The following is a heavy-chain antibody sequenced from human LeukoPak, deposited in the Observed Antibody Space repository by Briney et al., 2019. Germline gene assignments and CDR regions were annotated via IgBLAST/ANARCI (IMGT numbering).Heavy chain of an antibody. CDR2: ISAYNGNT. J-gene: IGHJ4*02. D-gene: IGHD5-24*01. CDR1: GYTFTSYG. V-gene: IGHV1-18*01. Sequence: GASVKVSCKASGYTFTSYGISWVRQAPGQGLEWMGWISAYNGNTNYAQKLQGRVTMTTDTSTSTAYMELRSLRSDDTAVYYCARDWVFYMAVGGGDYFDYWGQGTLVTVSS. CDR3: ARDWVFYMAVGGGDYFDY.